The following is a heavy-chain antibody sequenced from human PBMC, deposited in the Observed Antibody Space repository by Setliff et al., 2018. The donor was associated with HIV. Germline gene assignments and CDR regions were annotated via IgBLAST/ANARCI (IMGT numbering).Heavy chain of an antibody. CDR2: INAGNGNT. CDR3: ARPGLTSGWYVYYFDS. V-gene: IGHV1-3*01. CDR1: GYTFTSYA. D-gene: IGHD6-19*01. J-gene: IGHJ4*02. Sequence: ASVKVSCKASGYTFTSYAMHWVRQAPGQRLEWMGWINAGNGNTKYSQKFQGRITITRDISASTAYMELSSLRPDDTAVYYWARPGLTSGWYVYYFDSWGQGTLVTVSS.